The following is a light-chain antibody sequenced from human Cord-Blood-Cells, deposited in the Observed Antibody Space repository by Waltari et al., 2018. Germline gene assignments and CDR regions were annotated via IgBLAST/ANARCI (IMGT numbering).Light chain of an antibody. CDR2: DSS. CDR3: KQRSNWIT. CDR1: QSVSSH. J-gene: IGKJ5*01. Sequence: EIVLTQSPATLSLSPGERATLACRASQSVSSHLAWYKQKPGQAPRLLIYDSSNRATGIPAMFSGSGAWTDFTRAISSLEPEDFAVYYCKQRSNWITFGQGTRLEIK. V-gene: IGKV3-11*01.